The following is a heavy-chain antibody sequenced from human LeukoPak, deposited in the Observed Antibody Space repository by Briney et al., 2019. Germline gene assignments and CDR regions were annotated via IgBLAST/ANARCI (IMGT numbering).Heavy chain of an antibody. V-gene: IGHV4-39*01. CDR1: GGSITSSSYY. CDR2: IYYSGST. Sequence: PSETLSLTCTVSGGSITSSSYYWGWIRQPPGKGLEWIGSIYYSGSTYYNPSLKSRVTMSVDTSKNQFSLKLSSVTAADTAVYYCARGTGYCSSTSCYTLDYWGQGTLVTVSS. D-gene: IGHD2-2*02. CDR3: ARGTGYCSSTSCYTLDY. J-gene: IGHJ4*02.